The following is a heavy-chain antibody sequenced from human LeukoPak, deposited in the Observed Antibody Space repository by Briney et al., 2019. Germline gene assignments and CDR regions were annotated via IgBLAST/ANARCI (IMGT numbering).Heavy chain of an antibody. CDR3: ARHFKSNTRAFDI. Sequence: PSETLSLTCTVSGGAISSYSWSWIRQPPGKELEWIGYVYYSVSTNYNPSLKSRVTISVDTSKNQFSLNLSSVTDTDADVYDCARHFKSNTRAFDIWGQGTMVTVSS. D-gene: IGHD4-11*01. J-gene: IGHJ3*02. CDR1: GGAISSYS. CDR2: VYYSVST. V-gene: IGHV4-59*08.